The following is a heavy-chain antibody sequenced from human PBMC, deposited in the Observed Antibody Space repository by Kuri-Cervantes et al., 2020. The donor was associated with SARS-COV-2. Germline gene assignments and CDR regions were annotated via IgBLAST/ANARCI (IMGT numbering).Heavy chain of an antibody. CDR2: IRSKANSYAT. J-gene: IGHJ4*02. D-gene: IGHD2-8*01. CDR1: GFTFSGSA. Sequence: GESLKISCAASGFTFSGSAMHWVRQASGKGLEWVGRIRSKANSYATAYAASVKGRFTISRDDSKNTAYLQMNSLKTEDTDVYYCTRQGVDYWGQGTLVTVSS. CDR3: TRQGVDY. V-gene: IGHV3-73*01.